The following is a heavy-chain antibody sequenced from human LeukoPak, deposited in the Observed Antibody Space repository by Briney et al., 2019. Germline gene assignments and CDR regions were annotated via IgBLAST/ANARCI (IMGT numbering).Heavy chain of an antibody. Sequence: SETLSLTCNVSGGSISSSRYNWGWIRQPPGKGLEWIGSIYYSGNTYYNPSLESRVTISVDPSKNVFSLRLPSMTAADTAIYYCARGTLATHFDYWGQGTLVTVSS. V-gene: IGHV4-39*07. CDR2: IYYSGNT. D-gene: IGHD5-12*01. J-gene: IGHJ4*02. CDR3: ARGTLATHFDY. CDR1: GGSISSSRYN.